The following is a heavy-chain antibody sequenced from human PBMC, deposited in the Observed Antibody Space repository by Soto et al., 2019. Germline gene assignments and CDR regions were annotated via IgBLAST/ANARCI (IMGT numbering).Heavy chain of an antibody. J-gene: IGHJ2*01. CDR1: EDTFRNYA. Sequence: QVELVQSGAGVKKPGSSVKVSCQASEDTFRNYAISWVRQAPGQGLEWMGGIIPIFGTANYAQKVQGRVTITADTSANTVYLALSSLRSEDTAVYYCASTKYDSSAYYYWYLGLWGRGTLVTVSS. CDR3: ASTKYDSSAYYYWYLGL. CDR2: IIPIFGTA. D-gene: IGHD3-22*01. V-gene: IGHV1-69*06.